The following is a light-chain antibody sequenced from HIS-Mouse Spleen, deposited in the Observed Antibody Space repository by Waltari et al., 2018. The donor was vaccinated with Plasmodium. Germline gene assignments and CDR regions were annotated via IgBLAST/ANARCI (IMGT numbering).Light chain of an antibody. J-gene: IGLJ2*01. CDR3: SSYAGSNNLV. Sequence: QSALTQPPSASGSPGQSVTISCTGTSSAVGGYNYVSWYQQNPGKAPKLMIYEVSKRPSGVPDRFSGSKSGNTASLTVSGLQAEDEADYYCSSYAGSNNLVFGGGTKLTVL. CDR2: EVS. CDR1: SSAVGGYNY. V-gene: IGLV2-8*01.